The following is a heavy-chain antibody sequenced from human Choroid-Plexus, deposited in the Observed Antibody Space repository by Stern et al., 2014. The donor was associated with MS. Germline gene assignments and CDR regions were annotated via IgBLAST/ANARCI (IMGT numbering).Heavy chain of an antibody. CDR1: GASIRSYS. J-gene: IGHJ4*02. CDR3: AGGSTVGAPDF. D-gene: IGHD4-23*01. CDR2: IYYSGSS. Sequence: QVQLQESGPGLVKPSETLSLTCTVSGASIRSYSWSWIRQTPGKGLEWIGYIYYSGSSNQNPSLKSRVTISVDTSKNQFSLRLRSVTAVDTAVYYCAGGSTVGAPDFWGQGTLVTVSS. V-gene: IGHV4-59*01.